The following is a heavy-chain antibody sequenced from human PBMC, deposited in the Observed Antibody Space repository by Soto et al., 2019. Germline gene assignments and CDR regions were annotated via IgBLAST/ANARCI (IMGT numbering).Heavy chain of an antibody. CDR3: AKDRGGYVYYYGMDV. V-gene: IGHV3-30*18. CDR2: ISYDGSNK. Sequence: QVQLVESGGGVVQPGRSLRLSCAASGFTFSSYGMHWVRQAPGKGLEWVAVISYDGSNKYYADSVKGRFTISRDNSKNPLYLQMNSLRAEDTAVYYCAKDRGGYVYYYGMDVWGQGTTVTVSS. D-gene: IGHD5-12*01. CDR1: GFTFSSYG. J-gene: IGHJ6*02.